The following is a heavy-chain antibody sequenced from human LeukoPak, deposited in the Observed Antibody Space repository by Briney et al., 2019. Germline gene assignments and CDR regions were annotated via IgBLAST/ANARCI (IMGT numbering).Heavy chain of an antibody. CDR2: MYYSGAT. Sequence: TSETLSLTCAVSGGSISSYYWSWIRQPPGKGLEWIGYMYYSGATNYNPSLKSRVTISVDTSKNQFSLKLSSVTTADTAVYYCAREGARGPSDTFGIWGQGTMVTVSS. CDR1: GGSISSYY. J-gene: IGHJ3*02. D-gene: IGHD6-6*01. CDR3: AREGARGPSDTFGI. V-gene: IGHV4-59*01.